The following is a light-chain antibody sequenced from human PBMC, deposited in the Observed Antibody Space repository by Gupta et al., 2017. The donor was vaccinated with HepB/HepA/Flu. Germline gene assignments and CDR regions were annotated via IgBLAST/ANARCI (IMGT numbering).Light chain of an antibody. CDR1: SSDVGGYNY. Sequence: GSPGCSAALSGTRTSSDVGGYNYVSWYQQHPGKAPKLMIYEVSKRPSGVPDRFSGSKSGNTASLTVSGLQAEDEADYYCSSYAGSNNFVVFGGGTKLTVL. J-gene: IGLJ2*01. V-gene: IGLV2-8*01. CDR3: SSYAGSNNFVV. CDR2: EVS.